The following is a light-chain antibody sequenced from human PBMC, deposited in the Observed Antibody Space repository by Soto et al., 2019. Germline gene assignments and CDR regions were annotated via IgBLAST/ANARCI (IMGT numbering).Light chain of an antibody. CDR3: AAWDDSLSGRGV. J-gene: IGLJ3*02. Sequence: QSVLTQPPSASGTPGQRVTISCSGSSSNIGSNYVYWYQQLPGTAPKLLIYRNNQRPSGVPDRFSGSKSGTSASLAISGLRCEDEADYYCAAWDDSLSGRGVFGGGTKLTVL. CDR1: SSNIGSNY. CDR2: RNN. V-gene: IGLV1-47*01.